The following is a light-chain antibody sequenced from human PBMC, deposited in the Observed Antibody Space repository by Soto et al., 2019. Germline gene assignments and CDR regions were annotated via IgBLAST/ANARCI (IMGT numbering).Light chain of an antibody. CDR3: HRGYSPQLT. Sequence: DIQMTQSPSSLSASVGDRVTITCRASQSISGYLNWYQQKPGKVPKLLIYGASNLQSGVPSRFSGSESGTDFTLTISSLQPDDSATYDCHRGYSPQLTFGGGTKVEI. J-gene: IGKJ4*01. CDR2: GAS. V-gene: IGKV1-39*01. CDR1: QSISGY.